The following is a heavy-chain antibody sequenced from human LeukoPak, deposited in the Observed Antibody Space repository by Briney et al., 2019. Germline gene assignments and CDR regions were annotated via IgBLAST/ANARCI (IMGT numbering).Heavy chain of an antibody. CDR3: ARAFRPPPRLTNYDSSGYYFDY. CDR2: INPSGGST. CDR1: GYTFTSYY. D-gene: IGHD3-22*01. J-gene: IGHJ4*02. Sequence: APVKVSCKASGYTFTSYYMHWVRQAPGQGLEWMGIINPSGGSTSYAQKFQGRVTMTRETSTSTVYMELSSLRSEDTAVYYCARAFRPPPRLTNYDSSGYYFDYWGQGTLVTVSS. V-gene: IGHV1-46*01.